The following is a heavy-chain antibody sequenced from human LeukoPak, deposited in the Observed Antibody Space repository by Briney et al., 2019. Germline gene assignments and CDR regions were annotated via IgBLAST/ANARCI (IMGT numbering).Heavy chain of an antibody. D-gene: IGHD3-10*01. CDR3: AREGGSGSPRFDP. J-gene: IGHJ5*02. CDR2: ISYDGSNK. V-gene: IGHV3-30-3*01. Sequence: GKSLRLSCAASGFTFSSCAMHWVRQAPGKGLEWVAVISYDGSNKYYADSVKGRFTISRDNSKNTLYLQMNSLRAEDTAVYYCAREGGSGSPRFDPWGQGTLVTVSS. CDR1: GFTFSSCA.